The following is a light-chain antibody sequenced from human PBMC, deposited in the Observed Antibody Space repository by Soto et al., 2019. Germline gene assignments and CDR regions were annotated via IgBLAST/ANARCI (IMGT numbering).Light chain of an antibody. Sequence: EIVMTQSPATLSVSPGERATLSCRASQSVTSNLAWYQQKPGQAPRLLIYGASTRATGIPARFSGSGSGTEFTLTISSLQSEDFAVYYCQHYNNWPPWTVGQGTKVKSN. CDR2: GAS. V-gene: IGKV3-15*01. CDR3: QHYNNWPPWT. J-gene: IGKJ1*01. CDR1: QSVTSN.